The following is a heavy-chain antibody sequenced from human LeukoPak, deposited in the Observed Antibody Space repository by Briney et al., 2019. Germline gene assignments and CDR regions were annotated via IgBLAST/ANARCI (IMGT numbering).Heavy chain of an antibody. V-gene: IGHV4-59*08. CDR2: VYYTGST. Sequence: SSETLSLTCTVSGGSISNCYWSWIRQPPGKGLEWIGYVYYTGSTSYNPSLKSRVTISGDTSKNQFSLKLSSVTAADTAVYYCTRRGGSSSSDWFDPWGQGTLVIVSS. CDR3: TRRGGSSSSDWFDP. J-gene: IGHJ5*02. D-gene: IGHD6-6*01. CDR1: GGSISNCY.